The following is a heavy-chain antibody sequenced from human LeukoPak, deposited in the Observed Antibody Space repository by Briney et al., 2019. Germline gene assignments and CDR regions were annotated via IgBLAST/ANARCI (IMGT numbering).Heavy chain of an antibody. D-gene: IGHD2-21*02. J-gene: IGHJ6*03. Sequence: GGSLRLSCAASGFTVNNNYMIWVRQAPGKGLEWVSLIYSGGTTYYADSVKGRFTISRDNSKNTLYLQMNSLRAEDTAVYYFARVEGDYYYYYYMDVWGKGTTVTVSS. V-gene: IGHV3-53*01. CDR2: IYSGGTT. CDR3: ARVEGDYYYYYYMDV. CDR1: GFTVNNNY.